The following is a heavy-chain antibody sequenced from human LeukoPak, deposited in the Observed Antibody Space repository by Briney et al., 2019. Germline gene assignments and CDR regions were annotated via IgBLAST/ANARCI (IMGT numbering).Heavy chain of an antibody. CDR3: AKESQLSYSGTFYIDF. V-gene: IGHV3-30*02. D-gene: IGHD1-26*01. J-gene: IGHJ4*02. CDR1: GFTFSVYG. CDR2: IRYDGSNK. Sequence: GGSLRLSCVASGFTFSVYGMNWVRQAPGRGLEWLSFIRYDGSNKYYADSVKGRFTISRDSSKSTLYLQMDSLRAEDTAIYYCAKESQLSYSGTFYIDFWGQGTLVTVSS.